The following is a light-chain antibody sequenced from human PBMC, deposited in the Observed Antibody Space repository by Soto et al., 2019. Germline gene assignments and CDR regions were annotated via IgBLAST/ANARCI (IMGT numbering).Light chain of an antibody. CDR3: QPRSNWPWT. CDR2: DAS. J-gene: IGKJ1*01. V-gene: IGKV3-11*01. Sequence: EIVLTQSPATLSLSPGERATLSCRASQSVSSYLAWYQQKPGQAPRLLIYDASNRATGIPARFSGSWSGTDFAFTISSLVPEDFAVYYCQPRSNWPWTFGQGTNVEIK. CDR1: QSVSSY.